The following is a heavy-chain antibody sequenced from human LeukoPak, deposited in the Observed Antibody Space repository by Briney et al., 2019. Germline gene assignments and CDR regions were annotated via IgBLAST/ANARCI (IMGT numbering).Heavy chain of an antibody. V-gene: IGHV3-33*01. D-gene: IGHD2-15*01. CDR1: GFTFSDYI. J-gene: IGHJ4*02. CDR2: IWYDGSNK. CDR3: ARGYCSGGSCYTIDY. Sequence: GRSLRLSCVASGFTFSDYIMHWVRQAPGKGLEWVAVIWYDGSNKNYADSVKGRFTISRDNSKNTLYLQMNSLRAEDTAVYYCARGYCSGGSCYTIDYWGQGTLVTVSS.